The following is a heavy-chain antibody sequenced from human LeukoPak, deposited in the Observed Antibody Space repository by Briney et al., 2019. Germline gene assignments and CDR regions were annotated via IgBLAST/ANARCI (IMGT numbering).Heavy chain of an antibody. J-gene: IGHJ4*02. Sequence: EASVTVSCKVSGYTLTELSMHWVRQAPGKGLEWMGGFDPEDGETIYAQKFQGRVTMTEDTSTDTAYMELSSLRSEDTAVYYCATSLYSSSLEKYYFDYWGQGTLVTVSS. CDR2: FDPEDGET. V-gene: IGHV1-24*01. CDR3: ATSLYSSSLEKYYFDY. D-gene: IGHD6-13*01. CDR1: GYTLTELS.